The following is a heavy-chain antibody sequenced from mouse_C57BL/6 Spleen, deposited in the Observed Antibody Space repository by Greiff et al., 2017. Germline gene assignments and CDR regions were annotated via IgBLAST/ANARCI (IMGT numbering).Heavy chain of an antibody. CDR2: INPNNGGT. J-gene: IGHJ4*01. D-gene: IGHD4-1*01. V-gene: IGHV1-22*01. Sequence: VQLQQSGPELVKPGASVKMSCKASGYTFTDYNMHWVKQSHGKSLEWIGYINPNNGGTSYNQKFKGKATLTVNKSSSTAYMELRSLTSEESAVYYCAREDLTGYAMDYRGQGTPVTVSA. CDR3: AREDLTGYAMDY. CDR1: GYTFTDYN.